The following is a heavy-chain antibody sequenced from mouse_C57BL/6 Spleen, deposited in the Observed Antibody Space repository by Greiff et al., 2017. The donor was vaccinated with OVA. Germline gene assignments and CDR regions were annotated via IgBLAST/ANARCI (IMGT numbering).Heavy chain of an antibody. D-gene: IGHD1-1*01. CDR2: INPNNGGT. CDR3: ARRNYYGSSRDAMDY. CDR1: GYTFTDYY. Sequence: EVQLQQSGPELVKPGASVKISCKASGYTFTDYYMNWVKQSHGKSLEWIGDINPNNGGTSYNQKFKGKATLTVDKSSSTAYMELRSLTSEDSAVYYGARRNYYGSSRDAMDYWGQGTSVTVSS. J-gene: IGHJ4*01. V-gene: IGHV1-26*01.